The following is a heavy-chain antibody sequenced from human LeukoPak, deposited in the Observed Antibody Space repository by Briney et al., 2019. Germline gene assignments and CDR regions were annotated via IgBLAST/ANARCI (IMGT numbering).Heavy chain of an antibody. V-gene: IGHV3-74*01. CDR1: GFTFSTYW. CDR3: ARAPSEIGGYSREYVRK. Sequence: GGSLRLSCAASGFTFSTYWMHWVRQPPGKGLVWVSPINTDGDTNYADSVKGRFTISRDNAKKSVSLQMNNLRPEDTAVYYCARAPSEIGGYSREYVRKWGQGTLVTVSS. J-gene: IGHJ1*01. CDR2: INTDGDT. D-gene: IGHD3-22*01.